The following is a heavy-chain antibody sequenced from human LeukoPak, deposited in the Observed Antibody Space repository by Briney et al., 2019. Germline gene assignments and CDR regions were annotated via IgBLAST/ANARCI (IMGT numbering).Heavy chain of an antibody. CDR1: GFTFSSYA. J-gene: IGHJ4*02. CDR2: ISGSGGST. Sequence: GGSLRLSCAASGFTFSSYAMNWVRQAPGKGLEWVSGISGSGGSTYYADSVKGWFTISRDNSKNTLYLQMNSLRAEDTAIYYCAKDWAVAGTNYFDYWGQGTLVTVSS. V-gene: IGHV3-23*01. CDR3: AKDWAVAGTNYFDY. D-gene: IGHD6-19*01.